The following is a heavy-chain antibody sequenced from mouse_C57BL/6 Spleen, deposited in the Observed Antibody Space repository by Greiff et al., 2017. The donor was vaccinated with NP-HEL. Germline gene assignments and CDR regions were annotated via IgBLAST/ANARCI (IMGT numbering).Heavy chain of an antibody. D-gene: IGHD2-2*01. V-gene: IGHV1-19*01. CDR3: ARRGYGGLYYFDY. CDR2: INPYNGGT. Sequence: EVQLQQSGPVLVKPGASVKMSCKASGYTFTDYYMNWVKQSHGKSLEWIGVINPYNGGTSYNQKFKGKATLTVDKSSSTAYMDLNSLTSEDSAVYYSARRGYGGLYYFDYWGQCTTLTVSS. J-gene: IGHJ2*01. CDR1: GYTFTDYY.